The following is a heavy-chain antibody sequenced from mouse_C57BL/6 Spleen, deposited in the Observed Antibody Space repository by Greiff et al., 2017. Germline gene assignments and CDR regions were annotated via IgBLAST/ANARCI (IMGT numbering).Heavy chain of an antibody. CDR2: ISDGGSYT. CDR3: ASELGWGFDY. CDR1: GFTFSSYA. J-gene: IGHJ2*01. V-gene: IGHV5-4*03. Sequence: EVMLVESGGGLVKPGGSLKLSCAASGFTFSSYAMSWVHQTPEKRLEWVATISDGGSYTYYPDNVKGRFTISRDNAKNNLYLQMSHLKSEDTAMYYCASELGWGFDYWGQGTTLTVSS. D-gene: IGHD4-1*01.